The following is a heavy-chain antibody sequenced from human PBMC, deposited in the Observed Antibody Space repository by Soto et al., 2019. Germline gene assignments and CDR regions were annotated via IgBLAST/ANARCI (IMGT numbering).Heavy chain of an antibody. CDR2: IIPIFGTA. D-gene: IGHD3-22*01. V-gene: IGHV1-69*13. J-gene: IGHJ3*02. CDR3: ASLPYYYDSSGYNDAFDI. CDR1: GGTFSSYA. Sequence: ASVKVSCKASGGTFSSYAISWVRQAPGQGLEWMGGIIPIFGTANYAQKFQGRVTITADESTSTAYMELSSLRSEDTAVYYCASLPYYYDSSGYNDAFDIWGQGTMVTVSS.